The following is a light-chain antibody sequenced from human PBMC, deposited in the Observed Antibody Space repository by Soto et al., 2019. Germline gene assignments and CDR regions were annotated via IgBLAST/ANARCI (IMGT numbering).Light chain of an antibody. V-gene: IGKV3-20*01. CDR3: QHYGGSPQT. Sequence: EIVLTQSPDTLSLSPGERATLSCRASQSVASNQLAWYQHKSGQAPRLLIHGVFTRANGIPDRFSGSGSGIDFPLTISRLEPEDFALYYCQHYGGSPQTFGQGTKVEIK. CDR2: GVF. CDR1: QSVASNQ. J-gene: IGKJ1*01.